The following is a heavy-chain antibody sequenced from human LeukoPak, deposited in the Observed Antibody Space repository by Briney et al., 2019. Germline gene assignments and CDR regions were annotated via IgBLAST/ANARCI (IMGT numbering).Heavy chain of an antibody. Sequence: SQTLLLTCAISGDSVSSDSAAWNWIRQSPSRGLEWLGRTFYRSKWYNDYAVSVQSRMTVNPDTSKNQFSPQLKSMTPEDTAVYYCARSINNWFDPWGQGTLVTVSS. D-gene: IGHD1-14*01. J-gene: IGHJ5*02. CDR2: TFYRSKWYN. V-gene: IGHV6-1*01. CDR1: GDSVSSDSAA. CDR3: ARSINNWFDP.